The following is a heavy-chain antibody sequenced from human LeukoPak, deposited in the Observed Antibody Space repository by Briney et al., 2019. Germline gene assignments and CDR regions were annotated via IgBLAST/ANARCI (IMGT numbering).Heavy chain of an antibody. CDR3: ARETSQKGAHYMDV. D-gene: IGHD3-16*01. CDR2: IYYSGST. J-gene: IGHJ6*03. Sequence: SETLSLTGTVSGGSISSYYWSWIRQPPGKGLEYIGYIYYSGSTNYNPSLKSRVTISVDTSKNQFSLKLSSVIAADTAVYYCARETSQKGAHYMDVWGKGTTVTNSS. CDR1: GGSISSYY. V-gene: IGHV4-59*01.